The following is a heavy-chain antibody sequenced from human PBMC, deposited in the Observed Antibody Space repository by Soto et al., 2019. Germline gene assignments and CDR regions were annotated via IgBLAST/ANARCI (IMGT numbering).Heavy chain of an antibody. CDR1: GFSFDDYA. J-gene: IGHJ4*02. V-gene: IGHV3-9*01. CDR3: AKDMAYSSSGWRFDS. Sequence: PGGSLRLSCAASGFSFDDYAVHWVRQAPGKGLEWVSGIDWNSGSIAYADSVKGRFTISRDNAKNSLYLQMNSLRTEDTALYYCAKDMAYSSSGWRFDSWGQGTLVTVSS. D-gene: IGHD6-6*01. CDR2: IDWNSGSI.